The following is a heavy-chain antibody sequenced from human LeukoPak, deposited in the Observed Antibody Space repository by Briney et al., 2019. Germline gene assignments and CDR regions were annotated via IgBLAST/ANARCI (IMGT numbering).Heavy chain of an antibody. V-gene: IGHV3-21*01. Sequence: PGGSLRLSCAASGLTFSSYSMNWVRQAPGKGLEWVSSISSSSSYIYYADSVKGRFTISRDNAKNSLYLQMNSLRAEDTAVYYCARNSGSPTYYFDYWGQGTLVTVSS. CDR2: ISSSSSYI. CDR3: ARNSGSPTYYFDY. J-gene: IGHJ4*02. D-gene: IGHD1-26*01. CDR1: GLTFSSYS.